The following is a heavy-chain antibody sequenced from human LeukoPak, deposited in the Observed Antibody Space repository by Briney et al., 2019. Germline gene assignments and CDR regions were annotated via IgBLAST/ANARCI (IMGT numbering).Heavy chain of an antibody. Sequence: ASVKVSCKASGYTFTGYYMHWVRQAPGQGLEWMGWINPNSGGTNYAQKFQGRVTMTRDTSISTAYMELCRLRSDDTAVYYCARDYNVDIVAPNYYFDYWGQGTLVTVSS. J-gene: IGHJ4*02. CDR2: INPNSGGT. D-gene: IGHD5-12*01. CDR3: ARDYNVDIVAPNYYFDY. V-gene: IGHV1-2*02. CDR1: GYTFTGYY.